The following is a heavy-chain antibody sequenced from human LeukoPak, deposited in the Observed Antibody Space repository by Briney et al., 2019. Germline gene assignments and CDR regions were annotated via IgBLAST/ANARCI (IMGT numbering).Heavy chain of an antibody. J-gene: IGHJ4*02. V-gene: IGHV4-39*01. CDR1: GVSIIGSSYD. CDR3: ARHFDN. CDR2: VNYGGST. Sequence: SETLSLTCTVSGVSIIGSSYDWGWIRQPPGKGLEWIGSVNYGGSTDYNPSLKSRVTISVDASKNQFSLKMRSVTAADTAVYYCARHFDNWGQGTLVTVSS.